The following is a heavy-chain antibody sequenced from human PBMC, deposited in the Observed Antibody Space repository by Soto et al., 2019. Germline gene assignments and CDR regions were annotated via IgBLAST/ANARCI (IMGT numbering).Heavy chain of an antibody. CDR3: AKTDSPYGDYPIFDY. V-gene: IGHV3-23*01. Sequence: GGSLRLSCAASGFTFSSYAMSWVRQAPGKGLEWVSAISGSGGSTYYADSVKGRFTISRDNSKNTLYLQMNSLRAEDTAVYYCAKTDSPYGDYPIFDYWGQGTLVTVSS. D-gene: IGHD4-17*01. CDR2: ISGSGGST. J-gene: IGHJ4*02. CDR1: GFTFSSYA.